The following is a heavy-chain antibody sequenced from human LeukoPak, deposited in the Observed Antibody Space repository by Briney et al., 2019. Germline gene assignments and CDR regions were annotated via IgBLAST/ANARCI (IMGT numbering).Heavy chain of an antibody. J-gene: IGHJ4*02. CDR3: AQGRTSEESYFDY. V-gene: IGHV1-18*01. CDR1: GYTFTSYG. D-gene: IGHD1-14*01. CDR2: ISAYNGNT. Sequence: ASVKVSCKASGYTFTSYGISWVRQAPGQGLEWMGWISAYNGNTNYAQKLQGRVTMTRDTSTSTVYMELSSLRSEDTAVYYCAQGRTSEESYFDYWGQGTLVTVSS.